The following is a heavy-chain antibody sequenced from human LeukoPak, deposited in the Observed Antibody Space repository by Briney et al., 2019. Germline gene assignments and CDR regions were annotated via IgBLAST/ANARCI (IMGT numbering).Heavy chain of an antibody. CDR3: ARVNPHYTAIVINAFDI. CDR2: INHSGST. J-gene: IGHJ3*02. D-gene: IGHD5-18*01. Sequence: SETLSLTCAVYGGSFSGYYWSWLRQPPGKGLEWIGEINHSGSTNYNPSLKSRVTISVDTSRNQFSLKLSSVTAADTAVYYCARVNPHYTAIVINAFDIWGQGTMVTVSS. CDR1: GGSFSGYY. V-gene: IGHV4-34*01.